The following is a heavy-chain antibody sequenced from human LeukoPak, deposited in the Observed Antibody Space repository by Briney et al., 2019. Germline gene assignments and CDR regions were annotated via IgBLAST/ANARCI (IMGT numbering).Heavy chain of an antibody. CDR1: GYTFTGYY. CDR2: INPNSGGT. D-gene: IGHD3-3*01. Sequence: VASVKVSCKASGYTFTGYYMHWVRQAPGQGLEWMGWINPNSGGTNYAQKFQGRVTMTRDTSISTAYMELSRLRSDDTAVYYCARDESDFWSGYPNNWFDPWGQGTLVTVSS. V-gene: IGHV1-2*02. CDR3: ARDESDFWSGYPNNWFDP. J-gene: IGHJ5*02.